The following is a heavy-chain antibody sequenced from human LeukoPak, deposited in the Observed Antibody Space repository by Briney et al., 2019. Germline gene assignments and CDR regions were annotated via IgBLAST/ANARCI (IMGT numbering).Heavy chain of an antibody. V-gene: IGHV1-2*02. CDR2: INPNSGGT. Sequence: ASVKVSCKTSGCTFTGYYMHWVRQAPGQGLEWMGWINPNSGGTNYAEKFQGRVTMTRDTSINTAYMELSSLRSDDTAVYYCANTYDSGAYYPDYWGQGTLVTVSS. CDR3: ANTYDSGAYYPDY. D-gene: IGHD3-22*01. CDR1: GCTFTGYY. J-gene: IGHJ4*02.